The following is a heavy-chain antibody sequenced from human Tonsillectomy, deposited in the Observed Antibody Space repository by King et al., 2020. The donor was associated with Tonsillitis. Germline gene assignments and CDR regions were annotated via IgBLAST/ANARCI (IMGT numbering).Heavy chain of an antibody. CDR2: IYFTGST. D-gene: IGHD3-16*01. J-gene: IGHJ5*02. CDR3: ARGMLTSGHYNWFDP. CDR1: GASISRSSYY. V-gene: IGHV4-39*01. Sequence: QLQESGPGLVKPSETLSLTCTVSGASISRSSYYWVWIRQPPGKGLEWIGRIYFTGSTYYNPSLKSRVTISVDTSKNQFSLKLSSVTAADTAVYYCARGMLTSGHYNWFDPWGQGTLVTVSS.